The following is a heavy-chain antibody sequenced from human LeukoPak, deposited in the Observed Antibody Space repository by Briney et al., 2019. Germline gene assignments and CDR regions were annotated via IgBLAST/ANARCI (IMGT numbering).Heavy chain of an antibody. CDR2: IKQDGSEK. Sequence: GGSLRLSCAASGFTFSSYWMSWVRQAPGKGLKWVANIKQDGSEKYYVDSVKGRFTISRGNSKNTLYLQMNSLRAEDTAVYYCARMMYSSGYYSFGYWGQGTLVTVSS. J-gene: IGHJ4*02. CDR1: GFTFSSYW. CDR3: ARMMYSSGYYSFGY. D-gene: IGHD3-22*01. V-gene: IGHV3-7*01.